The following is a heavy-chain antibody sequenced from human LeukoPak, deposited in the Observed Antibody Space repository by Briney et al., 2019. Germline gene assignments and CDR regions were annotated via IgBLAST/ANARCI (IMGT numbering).Heavy chain of an antibody. J-gene: IGHJ4*02. D-gene: IGHD1-26*01. Sequence: SETLSLTCTVSGGSISSGGYYWSWIRQHPGKGLEWIGYIYYSGSTYYNPSLKSRVTISVDTSKNQFSLKLSSVTAADTAVYYCARGYSGSYGRFDYWGQGTLVTVSS. CDR3: ARGYSGSYGRFDY. CDR2: IYYSGST. V-gene: IGHV4-31*03. CDR1: GGSISSGGYY.